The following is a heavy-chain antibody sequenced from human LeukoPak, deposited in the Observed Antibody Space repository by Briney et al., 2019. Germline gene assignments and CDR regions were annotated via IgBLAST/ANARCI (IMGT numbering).Heavy chain of an antibody. D-gene: IGHD3-22*01. CDR2: IYYSGST. Sequence: PSETLSLTCTVSGGSISSSSYYWGWIRQPPGKGLEWIGSIYYSGSTYYNPSLKSRVTISVDTSKNQFSLKLSSVTAADTAVYYCARDLYYYDSRLNWFDPWGQGTLVTVSS. CDR1: GGSISSSSYY. V-gene: IGHV4-39*07. CDR3: ARDLYYYDSRLNWFDP. J-gene: IGHJ5*02.